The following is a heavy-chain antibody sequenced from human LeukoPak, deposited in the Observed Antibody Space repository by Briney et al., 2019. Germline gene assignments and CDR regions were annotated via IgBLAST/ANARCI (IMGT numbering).Heavy chain of an antibody. CDR3: ARTYDHTGSHYYCYMDV. V-gene: IGHV3-48*01. CDR2: ISSGSDTI. D-gene: IGHD3-22*01. J-gene: IGHJ6*03. Sequence: GGSLRPSCAASGFTFNSYTMNWVRQAPGQGLEWVSFISSGSDTIYYADSVKGRFTISRDNAKNSLSLQMNSLSAEDTAVYFCARTYDHTGSHYYCYMDVWGKGTTVTVSS. CDR1: GFTFNSYT.